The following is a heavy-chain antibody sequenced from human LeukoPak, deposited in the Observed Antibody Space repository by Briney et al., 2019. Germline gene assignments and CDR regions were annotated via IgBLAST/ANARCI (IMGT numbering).Heavy chain of an antibody. CDR2: IIPILGIA. Sequence: SVKVSCKASGGTFSSYAISWVRQAPGQGLEWMGRIIPILGIANYAQKFQGRVTITADKSTSTAYMELSSLRSEDTAVYYCARAWSVRYFDWLPPARDTRTFYYYGMDVWGQGTTVTVSS. CDR3: ARAWSVRYFDWLPPARDTRTFYYYGMDV. D-gene: IGHD3-9*01. J-gene: IGHJ6*02. V-gene: IGHV1-69*04. CDR1: GGTFSSYA.